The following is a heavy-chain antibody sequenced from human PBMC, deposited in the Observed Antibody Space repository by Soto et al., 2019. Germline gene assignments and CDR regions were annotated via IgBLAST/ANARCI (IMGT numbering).Heavy chain of an antibody. Sequence: LRLSCAASGFTFSSYGMHWVRQAPGKGLEWVAVIWYDGSNKYYADSVKGRFTISRDNSKNTLYLQMNSLRAEDTAVYYCARTNYGDYYYYGMDVWGQGTTVTVSS. CDR1: GFTFSSYG. D-gene: IGHD4-17*01. V-gene: IGHV3-33*01. CDR2: IWYDGSNK. CDR3: ARTNYGDYYYYGMDV. J-gene: IGHJ6*02.